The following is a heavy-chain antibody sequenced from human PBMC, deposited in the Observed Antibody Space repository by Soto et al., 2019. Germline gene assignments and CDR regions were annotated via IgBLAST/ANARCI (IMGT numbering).Heavy chain of an antibody. V-gene: IGHV3-30*18. Sequence: GGSLRLSCAASGFTFSSYGMHWVRQAPGKGLEWVAVISYDGSNKYYADSVKGRFTISRDNSKNTLYLQMNSLRAEDTAVYYCAKERTTVVTREFSYGMDVWGQGTTVTVSS. CDR3: AKERTTVVTREFSYGMDV. D-gene: IGHD4-17*01. J-gene: IGHJ6*02. CDR2: ISYDGSNK. CDR1: GFTFSSYG.